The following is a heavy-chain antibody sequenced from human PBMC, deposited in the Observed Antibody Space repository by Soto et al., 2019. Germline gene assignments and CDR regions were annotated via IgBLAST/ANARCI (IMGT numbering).Heavy chain of an antibody. CDR1: GFTFDDSA. Sequence: EVQLVESGGGLVQPGRSLRLSCAASGFTFDDSAMHWVRQPPGKGLEWVSGIGSNSGGIGYADAVKGRFTISRDNAKNSLYLQMNSLRAEDTALYYCAKGLSEGYFDYSGQGTLVTVSS. J-gene: IGHJ4*02. CDR2: IGSNSGGI. V-gene: IGHV3-9*01. CDR3: AKGLSEGYFDY.